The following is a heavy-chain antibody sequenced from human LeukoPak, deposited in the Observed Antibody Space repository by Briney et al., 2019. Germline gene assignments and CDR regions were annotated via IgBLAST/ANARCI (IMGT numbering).Heavy chain of an antibody. CDR2: IKEDGTAK. J-gene: IGHJ4*02. Sequence: PGGSLRLSCVASGFSFSDYWMSWVRQAPGKGLEWVANIKEDGTAKFYGDSVKGRFTVSRDNAQNSLFLQLNNLRAEDTGVYFCARGGREAAGLLPVDDWGQGTLVTVSS. CDR3: ARGGREAAGLLPVDD. CDR1: GFSFSDYW. D-gene: IGHD6-13*01. V-gene: IGHV3-7*01.